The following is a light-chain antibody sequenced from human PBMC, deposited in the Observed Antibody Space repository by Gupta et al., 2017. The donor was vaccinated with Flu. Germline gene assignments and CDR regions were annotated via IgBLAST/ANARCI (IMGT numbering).Light chain of an antibody. V-gene: IGKV1-39*01. J-gene: IGKJ2*01. Sequence: DIQMTQSPSSLSAYVGDRVTITCRASQSIRNYLNWYQQQPGRAPKLLIYATSNLQFGVPSRFSGGGSGTXFTLTIXSLQSEDFATYYCQQSDSTPITFGXGTKVEIK. CDR3: QQSDSTPIT. CDR1: QSIRNY. CDR2: ATS.